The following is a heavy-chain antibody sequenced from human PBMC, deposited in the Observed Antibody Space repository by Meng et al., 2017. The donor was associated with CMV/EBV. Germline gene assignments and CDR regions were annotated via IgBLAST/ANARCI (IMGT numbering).Heavy chain of an antibody. CDR3: AREDRAYYYDSSGYPPHFDY. Sequence: SVKVSCKASGGTFSSYAISWVRQAPGQGLEWMGGIIPTFGTANYAQKFQGRVTITTDESTSTAYMELSSLRSEDTAVYYCAREDRAYYYDSSGYPPHFDYWGQGTLVTVSS. D-gene: IGHD3-22*01. CDR2: IIPTFGTA. CDR1: GGTFSSYA. V-gene: IGHV1-69*05. J-gene: IGHJ4*02.